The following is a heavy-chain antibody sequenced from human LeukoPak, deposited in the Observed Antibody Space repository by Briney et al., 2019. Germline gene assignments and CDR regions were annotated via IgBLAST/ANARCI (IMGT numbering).Heavy chain of an antibody. V-gene: IGHV4-59*01. CDR1: RGSISGYY. CDR2: IYYSGST. D-gene: IGHD3-22*01. Sequence: SETLSLTCTVSRGSISGYYWSWIRQPPGKGLEWIGYIYYSGSTNYNPSLKSRVTISVETSKNQFSLKLSSVTAADTAVYYCARVTGYMIEDYFDYWGQGTLVTVSS. J-gene: IGHJ4*02. CDR3: ARVTGYMIEDYFDY.